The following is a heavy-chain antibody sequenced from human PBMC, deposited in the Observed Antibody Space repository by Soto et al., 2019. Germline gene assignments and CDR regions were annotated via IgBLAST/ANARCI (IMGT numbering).Heavy chain of an antibody. J-gene: IGHJ4*02. CDR1: GFTFSSYS. CDR3: ARDAPDYGDYGIDF. V-gene: IGHV3-48*01. Sequence: EVQLVESGGGLAQPGGSLKLSCAAYGFTFSSYSMIWFRQAPGKGLQWVSYITTSSTVYYADSMKGRFTISRDNAKNSLYLQMNKLRAEDTAVYYCARDAPDYGDYGIDFWGQGTLVTVSS. D-gene: IGHD4-17*01. CDR2: ITTSSTV.